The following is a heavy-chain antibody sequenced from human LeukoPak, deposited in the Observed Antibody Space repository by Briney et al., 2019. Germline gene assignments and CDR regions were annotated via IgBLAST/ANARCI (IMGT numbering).Heavy chain of an antibody. J-gene: IGHJ4*02. CDR3: ARGDAVAFDF. CDR1: GFTFSSYT. Sequence: GGSLRLSCAASGFTFSSYTMNWVRQAPGKGLEWVSSISSTSGYIFYAASVKGRFTISRDNAKNSLFLHMNRLRAEDTAIYYCARGDAVAFDFWGQGTLVTVSS. V-gene: IGHV3-21*01. CDR2: ISSTSGYI.